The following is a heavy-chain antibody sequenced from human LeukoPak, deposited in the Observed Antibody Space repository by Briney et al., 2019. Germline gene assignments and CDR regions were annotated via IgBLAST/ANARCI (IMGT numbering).Heavy chain of an antibody. V-gene: IGHV3-21*01. D-gene: IGHD3-10*01. CDR1: GFTFSSYS. CDR3: ASGEVTSVDY. J-gene: IGHJ4*02. Sequence: PGGSLRLSCAASGFTFSSYSMNWVRRAPGKGLEWVSSISSSSSYIYYADSVKGRLTISRDNAKNSLYLQMNSLRAEDTAVYYCASGEVTSVDYWGQGTLVTVSS. CDR2: ISSSSSYI.